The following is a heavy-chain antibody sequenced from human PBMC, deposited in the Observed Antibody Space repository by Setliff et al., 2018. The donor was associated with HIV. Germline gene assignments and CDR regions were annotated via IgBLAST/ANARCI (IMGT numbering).Heavy chain of an antibody. J-gene: IGHJ4*02. Sequence: PGGSLRLSCAASGFTFSNYAMSWVRQAPGKGLEWVSSISSSSYIYYADSVKGRFTISRDNAKISLFLQMNSLRAEDTAVYYCARESKGAMALEIFDYWGQGTLVTVSS. D-gene: IGHD1-26*01. CDR1: GFTFSNYA. V-gene: IGHV3-21*01. CDR2: ISSSSYI. CDR3: ARESKGAMALEIFDY.